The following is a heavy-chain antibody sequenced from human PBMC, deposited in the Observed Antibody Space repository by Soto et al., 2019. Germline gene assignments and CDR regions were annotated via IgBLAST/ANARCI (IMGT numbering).Heavy chain of an antibody. CDR2: INHSGST. J-gene: IGHJ4*02. CDR1: GGSFSGYY. D-gene: IGHD7-27*01. CDR3: ARESNAHFDY. V-gene: IGHV4-34*01. Sequence: SETLSLTCAGYGGSFSGYYWSWIRQPPGKGLEWIGEINHSGSTNYNPSLKSRVTISVDTSKNQFSLKLSSVTAADTAVYYCARESNAHFDYWGQGTMVTVSS.